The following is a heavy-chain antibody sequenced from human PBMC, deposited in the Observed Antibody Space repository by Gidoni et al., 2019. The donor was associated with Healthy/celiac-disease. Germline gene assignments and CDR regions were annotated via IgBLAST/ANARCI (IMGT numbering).Heavy chain of an antibody. CDR3: AREVDGDYYGSGSYPNWFDP. D-gene: IGHD3-10*01. Sequence: QVQLQESGPGLVKPSQTLSLTCTVSGGSISSGDYYWSWIRQPPGKGLEWIGYIYYSGSTYYNPSLKSRVTISVDTSKNQFSLKLSSVTAADTAVYYCAREVDGDYYGSGSYPNWFDPWGQGTLVTVSS. CDR2: IYYSGST. CDR1: GGSISSGDYY. V-gene: IGHV4-30-4*01. J-gene: IGHJ5*02.